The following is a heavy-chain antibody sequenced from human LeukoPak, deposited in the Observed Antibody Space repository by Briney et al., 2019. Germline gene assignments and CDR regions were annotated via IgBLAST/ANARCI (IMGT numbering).Heavy chain of an antibody. V-gene: IGHV4-4*09. CDR3: TGPTPLAGGVYNIDF. CDR1: GGSISGYY. CDR2: IYPSGNS. J-gene: IGHJ4*02. D-gene: IGHD1-1*01. Sequence: SETLSLTCTVSGGSISGYYWNWIRQPPGKGPEWLGYIYPSGNSDYNPSLKSRVSMSVDTSKKQISLRLSSVTAADTAVYYCTGPTPLAGGVYNIDFWGQGTLVTVSS.